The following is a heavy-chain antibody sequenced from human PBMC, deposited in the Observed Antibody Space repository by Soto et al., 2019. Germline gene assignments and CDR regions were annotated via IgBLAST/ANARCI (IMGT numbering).Heavy chain of an antibody. CDR1: GFTFSNAW. V-gene: IGHV3-15*07. CDR3: TTPGIAAAPNGY. D-gene: IGHD6-13*01. Sequence: EVQLVESGGGLVKPGGSLRLSCAASGFTFSNAWMNWVRQAPGKGLEWVARIKSNTDGGTTDYAASVKGRFTISRDDSKNKLYLQMNSLKTEDTAVYYCTTPGIAAAPNGYWGQGTLVTVSS. J-gene: IGHJ4*02. CDR2: IKSNTDGGTT.